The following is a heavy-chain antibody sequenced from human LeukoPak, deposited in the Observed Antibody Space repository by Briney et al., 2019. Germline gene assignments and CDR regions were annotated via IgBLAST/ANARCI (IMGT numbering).Heavy chain of an antibody. D-gene: IGHD3-3*01. Sequence: SETLSLTCTVSGYSISSGYYWGWIRQPPGKGLEWIGSIYHSGSTYYNPSLKSRVTISVDASKNQFSLKLSSVTAADTAVYYCARADYDFWSGYSPIYYYYMDVWGKGTTVTVSS. V-gene: IGHV4-38-2*02. CDR2: IYHSGST. J-gene: IGHJ6*03. CDR3: ARADYDFWSGYSPIYYYYMDV. CDR1: GYSISSGYY.